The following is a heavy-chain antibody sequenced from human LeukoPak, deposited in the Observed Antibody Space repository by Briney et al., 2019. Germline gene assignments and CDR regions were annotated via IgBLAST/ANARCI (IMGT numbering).Heavy chain of an antibody. CDR2: ISSSSSTI. CDR3: AREMATIRGLGY. V-gene: IGHV3-48*04. CDR1: GFTVSSNY. J-gene: IGHJ4*02. Sequence: PGGSLRLSCAASGFTVSSNYMNWVRQAPGKGLEWVSYISSSSSTIYYADSVKGRFTISRDNAKNSLYLQMNSLRAEDTAVYYCAREMATIRGLGYWGQGTLVTVPS. D-gene: IGHD5-24*01.